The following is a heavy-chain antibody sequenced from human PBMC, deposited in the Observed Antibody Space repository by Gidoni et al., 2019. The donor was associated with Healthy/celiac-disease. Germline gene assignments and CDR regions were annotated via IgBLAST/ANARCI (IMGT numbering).Heavy chain of an antibody. V-gene: IGHV5-51*03. D-gene: IGHD6-6*01. CDR2: SYPGDSDT. J-gene: IGHJ6*02. CDR1: GYSFTSYW. CDR3: ARRSIAARLSDSGNYYYYGMDV. Sequence: EVQLVQSGAEVTKPGESLKISCKGSGYSFTSYWIGWLRQMPGKGLEWMGFSYPGDSDTRDIQSVQGQVTISADKSISTAYLQWSSLKASDTAMYYCARRSIAARLSDSGNYYYYGMDVWGQGTTVTVSS.